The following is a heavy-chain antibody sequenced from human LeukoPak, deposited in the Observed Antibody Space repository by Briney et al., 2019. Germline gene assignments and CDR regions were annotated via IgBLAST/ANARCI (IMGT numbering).Heavy chain of an antibody. J-gene: IGHJ3*02. D-gene: IGHD3-9*01. CDR1: GFTFSTYS. V-gene: IGHV3-21*01. CDR2: ISSSTSYI. CDR3: ARGGEYDILTGYYTAFDI. Sequence: GGSLRLSCAASGFTFSTYSMNWVRQAPGKGLEWVSSISSSTSYIYYADSVKGRFTISRDNAKNSLYPQMNSLRAEDTAVYYCARGGEYDILTGYYTAFDIWGQGTMVTVSS.